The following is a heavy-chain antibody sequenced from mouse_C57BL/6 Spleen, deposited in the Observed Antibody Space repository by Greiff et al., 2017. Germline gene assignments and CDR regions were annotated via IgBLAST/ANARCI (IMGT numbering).Heavy chain of an antibody. CDR1: GYTFTSYW. CDR3: ARRDESWFAY. V-gene: IGHV1-59*01. J-gene: IGHJ3*01. Sequence: QVQLQQPGAELVRPGTSVKLSCKASGYTFTSYWMHWVKQRPGQGLEWIGVIDPSDSYTNYNQKFKGKATLTVDTSSSTAYMQLSSLTSEDSAVYYCARRDESWFAYWGQGTLVTVSA. CDR2: IDPSDSYT.